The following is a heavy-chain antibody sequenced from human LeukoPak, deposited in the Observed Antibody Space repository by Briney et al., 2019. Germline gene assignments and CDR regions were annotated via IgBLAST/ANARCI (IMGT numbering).Heavy chain of an antibody. V-gene: IGHV7-4-1*01. CDR1: GYTFTSYA. D-gene: IGHD6-19*01. Sequence: VASVKVSCKASGYTFTSYAMNWVRQAPGQGLEWMGWINTNTGNPTYAQGFTGRFVFSLDTSVSTAYLQIGSLKAEDTAVYYCARDRRSSGWYNGLRWFDPWGQGTLVTVSS. CDR3: ARDRRSSGWYNGLRWFDP. J-gene: IGHJ5*02. CDR2: INTNTGNP.